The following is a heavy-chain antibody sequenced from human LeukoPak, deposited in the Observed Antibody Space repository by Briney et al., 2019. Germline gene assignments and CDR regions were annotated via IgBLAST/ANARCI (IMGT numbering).Heavy chain of an antibody. J-gene: IGHJ4*02. CDR1: GGPITVYH. Sequence: SETLSLTCSVSGGPITVYHWIWIRQPPGKGLEFIGYIHYTGSTNYNSSLTSRISISTDTSKNQFSLKLSSVTAADTAVYYCARDRYYYDSSGYDPYFDYWGQGTLVTVSS. V-gene: IGHV4-59*12. D-gene: IGHD3-22*01. CDR2: IHYTGST. CDR3: ARDRYYYDSSGYDPYFDY.